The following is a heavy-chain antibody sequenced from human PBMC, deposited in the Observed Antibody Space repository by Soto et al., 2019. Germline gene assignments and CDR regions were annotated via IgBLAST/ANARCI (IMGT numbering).Heavy chain of an antibody. CDR2: IYSGGST. V-gene: IGHV3-53*01. J-gene: IGHJ6*02. CDR1: GFTVSSNY. Sequence: GGSLRLSCAASGFTVSSNYMSWVRQAPGKGLEWVSVIYSGGSTYYVDSVKGRFTISRDNSKNTLYLQMNSLRAEDTAVYYCASTMIVVVIPVPYYYYGMDVWGQGTTVTVSS. CDR3: ASTMIVVVIPVPYYYYGMDV. D-gene: IGHD3-22*01.